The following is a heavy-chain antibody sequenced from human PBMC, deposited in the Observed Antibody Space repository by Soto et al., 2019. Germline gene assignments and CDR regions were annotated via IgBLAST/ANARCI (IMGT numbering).Heavy chain of an antibody. J-gene: IGHJ4*02. Sequence: GGSLRLSCAASGFTFSSYSMNWVRQAPGKGLEWVSYISSSSSTTYYADSVKGRFTISRDNAKNSLYLQMNSLRDEDTAVYYCARDPTYSSSWSPTYYFDYWGQGTLVTVSS. CDR3: ARDPTYSSSWSPTYYFDY. CDR2: ISSSSSTT. CDR1: GFTFSSYS. V-gene: IGHV3-48*02. D-gene: IGHD6-13*01.